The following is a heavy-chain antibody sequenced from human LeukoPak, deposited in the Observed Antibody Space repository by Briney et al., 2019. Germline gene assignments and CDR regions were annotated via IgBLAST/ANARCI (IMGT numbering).Heavy chain of an antibody. D-gene: IGHD3-10*01. CDR1: GGSITGYS. J-gene: IGHJ5*02. CDR2: IYYNGDT. Sequence: SETLSLTCSVAGGSITGYSWSWIRQTPGKGLEWIGYIYYNGDTHYNPSLNSRLSMSVDTPNKQFSLNLRSVTAADTAVYYCVRGPYGSSISNWFDPWGQGLLVTVSS. V-gene: IGHV4-59*01. CDR3: VRGPYGSSISNWFDP.